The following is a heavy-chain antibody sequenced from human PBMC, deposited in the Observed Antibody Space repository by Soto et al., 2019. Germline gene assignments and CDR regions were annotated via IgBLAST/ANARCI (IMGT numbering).Heavy chain of an antibody. Sequence: SETLSLTCTVSGGSISSYYWSWIRQPPGKGLEWIGYIYYSGSTNYNPSLKSRVTISVDTSKNQFSLKLSSVTAADTAVYYCARHRLHSSSWTSQPGYYFDYWGQGTLVTVSS. CDR2: IYYSGST. J-gene: IGHJ4*02. D-gene: IGHD6-13*01. CDR1: GGSISSYY. V-gene: IGHV4-59*01. CDR3: ARHRLHSSSWTSQPGYYFDY.